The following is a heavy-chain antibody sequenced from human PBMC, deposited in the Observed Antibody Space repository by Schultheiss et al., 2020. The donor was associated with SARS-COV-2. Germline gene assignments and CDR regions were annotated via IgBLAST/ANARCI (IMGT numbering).Heavy chain of an antibody. V-gene: IGHV3-21*01. CDR1: GFTFSSYS. Sequence: GGSLRLSCAASGFTFSSYSMNWVRQAPGKGLEWVSSISSSSSYIYYADSVKGRFTISRDNAKNSLYLQMNSLRAEDTAVYYCAKSQWELQQSGQYYFDYWGQGTLVTVSS. D-gene: IGHD1-26*01. CDR3: AKSQWELQQSGQYYFDY. J-gene: IGHJ4*02. CDR2: ISSSSSYI.